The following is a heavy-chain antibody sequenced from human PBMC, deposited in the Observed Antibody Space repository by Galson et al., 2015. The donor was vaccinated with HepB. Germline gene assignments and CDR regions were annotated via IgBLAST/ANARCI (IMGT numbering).Heavy chain of an antibody. CDR2: MNPNSGNT. CDR3: ARDGNVPAASYYYYGMDV. D-gene: IGHD2-2*01. J-gene: IGHJ6*02. Sequence: SVKVSCKASGYTFTSYDINWVRQATGQGLEWMGWMNPNSGNTGYAQKFQGRVTMTRNTSISTAYMELSSLRSEDTAVYYCARDGNVPAASYYYYGMDVWGQGTTVTVSS. CDR1: GYTFTSYD. V-gene: IGHV1-8*01.